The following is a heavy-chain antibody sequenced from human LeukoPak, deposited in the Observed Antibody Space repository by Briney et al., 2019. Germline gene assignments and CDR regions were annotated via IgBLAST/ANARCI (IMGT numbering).Heavy chain of an antibody. J-gene: IGHJ4*02. D-gene: IGHD3-3*01. CDR3: AKDYDFWSGYSDY. CDR1: GFTFSSYW. CDR2: IKQDGSEK. Sequence: GGSLRLSCAASGFTFSSYWMSWVRQAPGKGLEWVANIKQDGSEKYYVDSMKGRFTISRDNAKNSLYLQMNSLRAEDTAVYYCAKDYDFWSGYSDYWGQGTLVTVSS. V-gene: IGHV3-7*03.